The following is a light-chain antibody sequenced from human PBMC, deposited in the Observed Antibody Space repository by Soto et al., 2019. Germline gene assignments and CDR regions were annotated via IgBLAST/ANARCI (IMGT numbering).Light chain of an antibody. V-gene: IGKV3-15*01. CDR3: QQYNNWPRT. Sequence: EIVMTKSPATLSVSPGERATLSCRASQSVSSNLAWYQQKPGQAPRLLIYGASTRATGIPARFSGSGSGTEFTLIISSLQSEDFAVYYCQQYNNWPRTFGQGTKV. CDR1: QSVSSN. J-gene: IGKJ1*01. CDR2: GAS.